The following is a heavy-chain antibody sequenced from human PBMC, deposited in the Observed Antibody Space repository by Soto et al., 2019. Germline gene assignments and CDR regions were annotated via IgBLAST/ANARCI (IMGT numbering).Heavy chain of an antibody. V-gene: IGHV1-2*04. Sequence: ASVKVSCKASGYTFTGYYMHWVRRAPGQGLEWMGWINPNSGGTNYAQKFQGWVTMTRDTSISTAYMELSRLRSDDTAVYYCARGGPGCSSTSCPDVVYYSYGMHFSCPGPTVTVSS. CDR3: ARGGPGCSSTSCPDVVYYSYGMHF. J-gene: IGHJ6*02. CDR1: GYTFTGYY. D-gene: IGHD2-2*01. CDR2: INPNSGGT.